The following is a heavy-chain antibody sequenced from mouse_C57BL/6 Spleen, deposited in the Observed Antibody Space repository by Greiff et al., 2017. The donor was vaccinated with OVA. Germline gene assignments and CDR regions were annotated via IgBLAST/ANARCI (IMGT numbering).Heavy chain of an antibody. D-gene: IGHD1-1*01. J-gene: IGHJ3*01. CDR2: FHPYNDDT. Sequence: VQLQQSGAELVKPGASVKMSCKASGYTFTTYPIEWMKQNHGQSLEWIGNFHPYNDDTKYNEKFKGKATLTVEKSSSTVYLELSRLTSDDSAVYYCARGYYYGSSYVPWFAYWGQGTLVTVSA. CDR3: ARGYYYGSSYVPWFAY. CDR1: GYTFTTYP. V-gene: IGHV1-47*01.